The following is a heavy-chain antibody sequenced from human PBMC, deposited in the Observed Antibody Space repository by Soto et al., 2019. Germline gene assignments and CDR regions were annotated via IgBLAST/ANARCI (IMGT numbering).Heavy chain of an antibody. V-gene: IGHV3-74*01. Sequence: GGSLRLSCAASGFTFSSYWMHWVRQAPGKGLVWVSRINSDGSSTSYADSVKGRFTISRDNAKNTLYLQMNSLRAEDTAVYYCARVRQLVRGVDAFDIWGQGTMVTVSS. CDR3: ARVRQLVRGVDAFDI. D-gene: IGHD6-6*01. CDR2: INSDGSST. CDR1: GFTFSSYW. J-gene: IGHJ3*02.